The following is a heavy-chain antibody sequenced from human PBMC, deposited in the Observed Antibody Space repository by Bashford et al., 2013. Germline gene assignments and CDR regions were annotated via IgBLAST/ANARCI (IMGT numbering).Heavy chain of an antibody. Sequence: SGPTLVKPTQTLTLTCTFSGFSLDTHAEAVGWIRQPPGKALEWLALIYWNDSKRYRPSLQNRLTITKDTSRNQVVLTMNNVDPVDTGTYYCAHRMWSFTRNGMDVWGQGTTVTVSS. D-gene: IGHD2-21*01. J-gene: IGHJ6*02. V-gene: IGHV2-5*01. CDR2: IYWNDSK. CDR3: AHRMWSFTRNGMDV. CDR1: GFSLDTHAEA.